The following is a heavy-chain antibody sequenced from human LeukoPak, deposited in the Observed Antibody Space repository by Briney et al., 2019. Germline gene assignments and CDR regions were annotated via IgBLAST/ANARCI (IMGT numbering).Heavy chain of an antibody. Sequence: GESLQISCQGSGYSFTSYWIGWVRQMPGKGLEWMGIIYPGDSDARYSPSFQGQVTISADKSISTAYLQWSSLKASDTAMYYCARQGVCTNGVCYTTFDYWGQGTLVTVSS. J-gene: IGHJ4*02. CDR1: GYSFTSYW. V-gene: IGHV5-51*01. CDR2: IYPGDSDA. CDR3: ARQGVCTNGVCYTTFDY. D-gene: IGHD2-8*01.